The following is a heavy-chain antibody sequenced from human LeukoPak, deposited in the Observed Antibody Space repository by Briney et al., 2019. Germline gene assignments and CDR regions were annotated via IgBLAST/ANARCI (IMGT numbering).Heavy chain of an antibody. V-gene: IGHV3-30*04. CDR1: GFTFSSYA. Sequence: PGGSLRLSCAASGFTFSSYAMHWVRQAPGKGLEWVAVISYDGSNKYYADSVKGRFTISRDNSKNTLYLQMNSLRAEDTAVYYCARRDGDYRRLYYFDYWGQGTLVTVSS. D-gene: IGHD4-17*01. J-gene: IGHJ4*02. CDR3: ARRDGDYRRLYYFDY. CDR2: ISYDGSNK.